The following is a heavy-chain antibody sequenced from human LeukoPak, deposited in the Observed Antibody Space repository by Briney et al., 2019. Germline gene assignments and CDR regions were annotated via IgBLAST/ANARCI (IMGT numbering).Heavy chain of an antibody. D-gene: IGHD5-12*01. CDR2: IIPIFGTA. J-gene: IGHJ3*02. CDR3: ARDRLCCEWLRLGGLDAFDI. V-gene: IGHV1-69*01. Sequence: GGSVKVSCKASGGTFSSYAISWVRQAPGQGLEWMGGIIPIFGTANYAQKFQGRVTITADESTSTAYMELSSLRSEDTAVYYCARDRLCCEWLRLGGLDAFDIWGQGTMFTVSS. CDR1: GGTFSSYA.